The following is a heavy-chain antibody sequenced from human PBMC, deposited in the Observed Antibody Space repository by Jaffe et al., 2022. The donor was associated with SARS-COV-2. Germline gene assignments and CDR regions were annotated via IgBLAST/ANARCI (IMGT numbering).Heavy chain of an antibody. CDR1: GYTFTSYY. D-gene: IGHD3-16*02. Sequence: QVQLVQSGAEVKKPGASVKVSCKASGYTFTSYYMHWVRQAPGQGLEWMGIINPSGGSTSYAQKFQGRVTMTRDTSTSTVYMELSSLRSEDTAVYYCARGDYVWGSYRDRVGAGFDYWGQGTLVTVSS. CDR2: INPSGGST. V-gene: IGHV1-46*01. J-gene: IGHJ4*02. CDR3: ARGDYVWGSYRDRVGAGFDY.